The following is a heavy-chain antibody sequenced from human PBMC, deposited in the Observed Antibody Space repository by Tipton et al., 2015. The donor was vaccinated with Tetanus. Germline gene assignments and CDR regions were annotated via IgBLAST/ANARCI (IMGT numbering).Heavy chain of an antibody. CDR1: GLTFSSHA. CDR2: ISTTGHST. V-gene: IGHV3-21*01. Sequence: SLRLSYATSGLTFSSHAMNWVRQAPGKGLEWVSSISTTGHSTFYAASVKGRFTISRDNAQSSLFLQMNSLKAEDTALYYCAREESGGGFDYWGQGTLVTVSS. D-gene: IGHD3-16*01. CDR3: AREESGGGFDY. J-gene: IGHJ4*02.